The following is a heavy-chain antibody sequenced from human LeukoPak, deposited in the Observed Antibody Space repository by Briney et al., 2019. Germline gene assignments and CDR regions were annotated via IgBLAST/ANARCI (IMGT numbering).Heavy chain of an antibody. Sequence: GGLLRLSCTGSGFTFGDYAMSWVRQAPGKGLEWAGFIRSKAYGGTTEYAASVKGRFTISRDDSKSIAYLQMNSLEIEDTAVYYCSRNYVSGSYAFDIWGQGTMVTVSS. D-gene: IGHD3-10*01. V-gene: IGHV3-49*04. CDR1: GFTFGDYA. J-gene: IGHJ3*02. CDR2: IRSKAYGGTT. CDR3: SRNYVSGSYAFDI.